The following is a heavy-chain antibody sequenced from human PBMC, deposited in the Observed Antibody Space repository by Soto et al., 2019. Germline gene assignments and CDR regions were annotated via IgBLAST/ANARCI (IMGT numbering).Heavy chain of an antibody. CDR3: ARVEYQLLLGWFDP. V-gene: IGHV3-11*05. CDR2: ISSSSSYT. D-gene: IGHD2-2*01. J-gene: IGHJ5*02. Sequence: QVQLVESGGGLVKPGGSLRLSCAASGFTFSDYYMSWIRQAPGKGLEWVSYISSSSSYTNYADSVKGRFTISRDNAKNSLYLQMNSLRAEDTAVYYCARVEYQLLLGWFDPWGQGTPVTVSS. CDR1: GFTFSDYY.